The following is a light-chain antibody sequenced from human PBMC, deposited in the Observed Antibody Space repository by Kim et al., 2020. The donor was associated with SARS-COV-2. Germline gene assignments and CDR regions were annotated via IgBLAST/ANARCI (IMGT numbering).Light chain of an antibody. Sequence: DIVMTQSPDSLAVTLGERATIDCKSSQSIFYSSNNKNYLAWYRQKPGQPPKLLIYWASTRGSGVPDRFSGSGSGTDFSLTISSLQAEDVAVYYCQQSLTTPPTFGQGTRLEIK. CDR2: WAS. CDR1: QSIFYSSNNKNY. CDR3: QQSLTTPPT. V-gene: IGKV4-1*01. J-gene: IGKJ5*01.